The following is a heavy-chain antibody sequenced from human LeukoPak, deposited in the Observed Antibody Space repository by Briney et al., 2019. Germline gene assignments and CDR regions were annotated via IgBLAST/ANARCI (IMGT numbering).Heavy chain of an antibody. CDR3: AKDAEGTITDAFDY. CDR1: GFTFSNFA. CDR2: ISVSGGST. J-gene: IGHJ4*02. Sequence: GGSLRLSCAASGFTFSNFAMSWVRQAPGKGLEWVSAISVSGGSTYYADSVEGRFSMFRDNSKNTLYLQMNSLRVEDTAVYYCAKDAEGTITDAFDYWGQGTLATVSS. V-gene: IGHV3-23*01. D-gene: IGHD1-14*01.